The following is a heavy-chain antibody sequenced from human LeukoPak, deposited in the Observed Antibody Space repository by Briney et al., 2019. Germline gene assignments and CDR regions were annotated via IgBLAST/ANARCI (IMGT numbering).Heavy chain of an antibody. D-gene: IGHD3-22*01. CDR2: ISGSGGST. CDR1: GFTFSNYA. J-gene: IGHJ3*02. Sequence: PGGSLRLSCAASGFTFSNYAMSWVRQAPGKGLEWVSAISGSGGSTYYADSVKGRFTISRDNSKNTLYLQMNSLRAEDTAVYYCAREDYDSSHRGAFDIWGQGTMVLVSS. V-gene: IGHV3-23*01. CDR3: AREDYDSSHRGAFDI.